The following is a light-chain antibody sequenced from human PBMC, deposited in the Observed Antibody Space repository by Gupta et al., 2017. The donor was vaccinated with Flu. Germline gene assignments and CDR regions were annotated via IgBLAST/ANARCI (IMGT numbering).Light chain of an antibody. CDR2: GNS. CDR1: SSNIGAGYD. Sequence: RVTISCTGSSSNIGAGYDVHWYQQLPGTARKLLIYGNSNRPSGVPDRFSGSKSGTSASLAITGLQAEGEADYYCQSYDSSRNWVFGGGTKLTVL. CDR3: QSYDSSRNWV. J-gene: IGLJ3*02. V-gene: IGLV1-40*01.